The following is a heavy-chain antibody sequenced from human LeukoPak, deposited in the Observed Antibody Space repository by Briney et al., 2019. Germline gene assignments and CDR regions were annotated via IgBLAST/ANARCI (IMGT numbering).Heavy chain of an antibody. CDR3: ARIDRGSSGYQEYFQH. CDR2: IYHSGST. Sequence: PSETLSLTCAVSGGSISSGGYSWSWIRQPPGKGLEWIGYIYHSGSTYYNPSLKSRVTISVDRSKNQFSLKLSSVTAADTAVYYCARIDRGSSGYQEYFQHWGQGTLVTVSS. V-gene: IGHV4-30-2*01. D-gene: IGHD3-22*01. CDR1: GGSISSGGYS. J-gene: IGHJ1*01.